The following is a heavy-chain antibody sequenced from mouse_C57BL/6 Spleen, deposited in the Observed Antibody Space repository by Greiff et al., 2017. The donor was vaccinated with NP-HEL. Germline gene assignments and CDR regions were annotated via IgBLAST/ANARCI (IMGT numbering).Heavy chain of an antibody. J-gene: IGHJ1*03. Sequence: DVQLVESGGGLVKPGGSLKLSCAASGFTFSSYAMSWVRQTPEKRLEWVATISDGGSYTYYPDNVKGRFTISRDNAKNNLYLQMSHLKSEDTAMYYCAREEGYDYDWYFDVWGTGTTVTVSS. CDR2: ISDGGSYT. D-gene: IGHD2-4*01. CDR3: AREEGYDYDWYFDV. CDR1: GFTFSSYA. V-gene: IGHV5-4*01.